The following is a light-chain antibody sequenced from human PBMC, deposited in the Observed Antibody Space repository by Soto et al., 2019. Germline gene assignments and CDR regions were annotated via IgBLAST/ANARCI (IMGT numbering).Light chain of an antibody. Sequence: EIVLTQSPGSLSLSPGERATLSCRASQSFDSRFFAWYQQRPGQAPRLLLYGASRRATGIPDRFTGSGYGTDFTLTISGLEPEDFALYYCQQYDSSVTFGLGTKVEIK. CDR3: QQYDSSVT. CDR1: QSFDSRF. CDR2: GAS. J-gene: IGKJ1*01. V-gene: IGKV3-20*01.